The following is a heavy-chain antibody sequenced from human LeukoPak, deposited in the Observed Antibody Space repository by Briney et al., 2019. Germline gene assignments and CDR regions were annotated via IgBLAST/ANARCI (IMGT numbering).Heavy chain of an antibody. D-gene: IGHD1-1*01. CDR1: GFTFSSYG. J-gene: IGHJ3*02. Sequence: GGSLRLSCSASGFTFSSYGMHWVRQAPGKGLEWVAVVWYDGINKYYADSVKGRFTISRDNSKNTLYLQMNSLRAEDTAVYYCARVEPTRDAFDIWGQGTMVTVSS. CDR3: ARVEPTRDAFDI. CDR2: VWYDGINK. V-gene: IGHV3-33*01.